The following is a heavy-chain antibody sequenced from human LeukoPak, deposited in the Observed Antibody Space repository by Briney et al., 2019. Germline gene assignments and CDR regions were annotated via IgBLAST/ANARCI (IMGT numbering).Heavy chain of an antibody. CDR2: FDPEDGET. Sequence: ASVKVSCKVSGYTLTELSMHWVRQAPGKGLEWMGGFDPEDGETIYAQKFQGRVTMTEDTSTDTAYMELSSLRSEDTAVYYCATEPPNLGYCSGGSCQKAFGYWGQGTLVTVSS. CDR3: ATEPPNLGYCSGGSCQKAFGY. D-gene: IGHD2-15*01. V-gene: IGHV1-24*01. J-gene: IGHJ4*02. CDR1: GYTLTELS.